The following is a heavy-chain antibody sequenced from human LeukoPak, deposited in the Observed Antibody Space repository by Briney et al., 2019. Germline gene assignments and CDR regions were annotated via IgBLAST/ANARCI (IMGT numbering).Heavy chain of an antibody. Sequence: VSVKVSCKASGYTFTGYYIHWVRQAPGQGLEWMGWINPNSGGTNYAQKFQGRVTMTRDTSISTAYMELSRLRSDDTAVYYCARSYSSSWYDMSAFDIWGQGTMVTASS. CDR2: INPNSGGT. D-gene: IGHD6-13*01. CDR1: GYTFTGYY. CDR3: ARSYSSSWYDMSAFDI. J-gene: IGHJ3*02. V-gene: IGHV1-2*02.